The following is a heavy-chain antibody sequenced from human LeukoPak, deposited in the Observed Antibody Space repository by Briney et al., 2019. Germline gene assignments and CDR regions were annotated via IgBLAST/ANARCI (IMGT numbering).Heavy chain of an antibody. CDR3: AREIYGSGSLDY. Sequence: SETLSLTCTVSGGSISGSSYYWGWIRQPPGKGLEYIGNIYYSGNAFHSPSLTSRVTISVDTSNNQFSLKLSSVTAADTAVYYCAREIYGSGSLDYWGQGTLVTVSS. CDR1: GGSISGSSYY. V-gene: IGHV4-39*07. D-gene: IGHD3-10*01. J-gene: IGHJ4*02. CDR2: IYYSGNA.